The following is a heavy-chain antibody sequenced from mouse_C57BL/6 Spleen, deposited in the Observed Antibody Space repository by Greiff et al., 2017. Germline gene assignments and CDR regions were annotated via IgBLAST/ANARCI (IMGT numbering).Heavy chain of an antibody. CDR2: IDPETGGT. CDR3: TRRGYYYGSSYNFDY. CDR1: GYTFTDYE. Sequence: QVQPQQSGAELVRPGASVTLSCKASGYTFTDYEMHWVKQTPVHGLEWIGAIDPETGGTAYNQKFKGKAILTADKSSSTAYMELRSLTSEDSAVYYCTRRGYYYGSSYNFDYWGQGTTLTVSS. J-gene: IGHJ2*01. V-gene: IGHV1-15*01. D-gene: IGHD1-1*01.